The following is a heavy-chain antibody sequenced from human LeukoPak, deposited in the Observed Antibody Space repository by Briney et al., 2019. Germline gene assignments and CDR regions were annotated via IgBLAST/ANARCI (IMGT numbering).Heavy chain of an antibody. Sequence: PSQTLSLTCTVSGGSISIGGHYWSWIRQHPGRGLEWIGDIFYTGTTYYNPSLKSRATISQDTSKNQFSLKLSFVTVADTAVYYCVRGPAGTAIGYYYNAMDVWGQGTTVTVSS. V-gene: IGHV4-31*03. CDR3: VRGPAGTAIGYYYNAMDV. CDR2: IFYTGTT. J-gene: IGHJ6*02. D-gene: IGHD1-1*01. CDR1: GGSISIGGHY.